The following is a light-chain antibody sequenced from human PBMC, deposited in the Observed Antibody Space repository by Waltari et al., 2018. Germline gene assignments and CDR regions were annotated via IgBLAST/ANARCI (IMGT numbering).Light chain of an antibody. CDR1: QSVSNNY. J-gene: IGKJ1*01. Sequence: VLTPSPGTLSLSPGEKATLSCRASQSVSNNYLLWYQQKPGQAPRVLIYGTSNRATGIPDRFSGSGSGTDFTLTISRLEPEDFAVYYCQQFVSSPRTFGQGTKVEFK. V-gene: IGKV3-20*01. CDR3: QQFVSSPRT. CDR2: GTS.